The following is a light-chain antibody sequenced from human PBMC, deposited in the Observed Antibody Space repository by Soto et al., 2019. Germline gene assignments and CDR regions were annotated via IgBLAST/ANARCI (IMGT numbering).Light chain of an antibody. Sequence: QSALTQPASVSGSPGQSITISCTGTSSDVGGYNYVSWYQQHPGKAPKLMIYEVNNRPSGVSNRFSGSTSGNTASLTISGLQAEDEADYHCSSYTSRGSWVFGGGTKLTVL. J-gene: IGLJ3*02. CDR2: EVN. V-gene: IGLV2-14*01. CDR3: SSYTSRGSWV. CDR1: SSDVGGYNY.